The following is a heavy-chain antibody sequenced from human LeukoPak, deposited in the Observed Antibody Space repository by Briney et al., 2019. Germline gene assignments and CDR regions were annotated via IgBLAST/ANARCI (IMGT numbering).Heavy chain of an antibody. CDR1: GGFISSYY. Sequence: SETLSLTCTVSGGFISSYYWSWIRQPPGKGLEWIGYIYYSGSTNYNPSLKSRVTISVDTSKNQFSLNLTSVTAADTAVYYCASALIAAAGTGWFDPWGQGTLVTVSS. CDR3: ASALIAAAGTGWFDP. V-gene: IGHV4-59*08. J-gene: IGHJ5*02. D-gene: IGHD6-13*01. CDR2: IYYSGST.